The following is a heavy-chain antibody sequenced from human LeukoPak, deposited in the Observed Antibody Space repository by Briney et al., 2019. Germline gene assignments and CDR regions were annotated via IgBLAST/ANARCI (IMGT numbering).Heavy chain of an antibody. V-gene: IGHV3-48*02. CDR1: GFTFSSYS. D-gene: IGHD3-22*01. CDR3: ASFPYYYDSSGYYFDY. J-gene: IGHJ4*02. Sequence: GGSLRLSCAASGFTFSSYSMNWVRQAPGKGPEWLSYITSSSGTIYYADSVKGRFTISRDNAKNSLYLQMNSLRDEDTAVYYCASFPYYYDSSGYYFDYWGQGTLVTVSS. CDR2: ITSSSGTI.